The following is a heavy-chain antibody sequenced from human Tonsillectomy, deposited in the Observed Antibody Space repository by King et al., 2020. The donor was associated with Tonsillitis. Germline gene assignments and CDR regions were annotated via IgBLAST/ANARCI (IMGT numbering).Heavy chain of an antibody. CDR2: ISGSGAIA. J-gene: IGHJ4*02. V-gene: IGHV3-23*04. CDR3: AKDVLSGTFSKFDF. Sequence: EVQLVESGGGLVQPGGSLRISCEASGFSFSGFALNWVRQAPGRGLEGVSGISGSGAIANYAGSVKGRFTISRDNSNDTVSLQMNSLRAEDTAVYYCAKDVLSGTFSKFDFWGQGTLVTVSS. CDR1: GFSFSGFA. D-gene: IGHD1-26*01.